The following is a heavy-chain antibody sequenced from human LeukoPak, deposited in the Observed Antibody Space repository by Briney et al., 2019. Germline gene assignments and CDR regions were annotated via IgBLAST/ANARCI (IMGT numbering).Heavy chain of an antibody. CDR1: GFTFSSYG. D-gene: IGHD2-15*01. CDR3: AKSQGYCSSGSCYSSFDY. V-gene: IGHV3-23*01. J-gene: IGHJ4*02. CDR2: ISGSGGST. Sequence: GGSLRLSCAASGFTFSSYGMSWVRQAPGKGLEVVSAISGSGGSTYYADSVKGRFTISRDNSKNTLYLQMNSLRAEDTAVYYCAKSQGYCSSGSCYSSFDYWGQGILVTVSS.